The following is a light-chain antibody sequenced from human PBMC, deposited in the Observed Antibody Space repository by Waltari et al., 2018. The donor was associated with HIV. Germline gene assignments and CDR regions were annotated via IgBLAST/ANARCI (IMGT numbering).Light chain of an antibody. J-gene: IGLJ3*02. CDR2: DVT. CDR1: SSDVGGYDY. Sequence: QSALTQPRSVSGSPGQSVTISCTGTSSDVGGYDYVSCYHQHPGKAPRLMIYDVTKRPSGVRDRFSGSKSGNTASLTISGLQAEDEAEYYCCSYAGAYTFWVFGGGTQLTVL. CDR3: CSYAGAYTFWV. V-gene: IGLV2-11*01.